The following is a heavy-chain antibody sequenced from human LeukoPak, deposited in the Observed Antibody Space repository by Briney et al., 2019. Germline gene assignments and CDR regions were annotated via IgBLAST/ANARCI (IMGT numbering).Heavy chain of an antibody. D-gene: IGHD2/OR15-2a*01. J-gene: IGHJ4*02. CDR1: GGTFSSYA. V-gene: IGHV1-69*04. Sequence: SVKVSCKASGGTFSSYAISWVRQAPGQGLEWMERIIPILGIANYAQKFQGRVTITADKSTSTAYMELSSLRSEDTAVYYCARDTVPGGSPFWGDWGQGTLVTVSS. CDR3: ARDTVPGGSPFWGD. CDR2: IIPILGIA.